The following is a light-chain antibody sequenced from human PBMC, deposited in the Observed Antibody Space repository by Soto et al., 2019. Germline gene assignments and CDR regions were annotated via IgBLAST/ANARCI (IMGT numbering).Light chain of an antibody. Sequence: EIVLTQSPGTLSLSPGERATLSCRASQSVSSRYLAWYQQKPGQAPRILIFGASSRASGIPDRFSGSGSGTDFTLTISRLEPEDFAVYYCQQYGSSGTFGQGTKVDIK. CDR1: QSVSSRY. V-gene: IGKV3-20*01. CDR2: GAS. J-gene: IGKJ1*01. CDR3: QQYGSSGT.